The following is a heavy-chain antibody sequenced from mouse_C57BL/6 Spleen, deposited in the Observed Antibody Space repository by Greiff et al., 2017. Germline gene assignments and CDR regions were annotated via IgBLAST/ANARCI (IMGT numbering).Heavy chain of an antibody. Sequence: VKLQESGPELVKPGASVKISCKASGYAFSSSWMNWVKQRPGKGLEWIGRIYPGDGDTNYNGKFKGKATLTADKSSSTSYMQLSSLTSEDSAVYFCARNYYDYDGYYFDYWGQGTTLTVSS. D-gene: IGHD2-4*01. CDR1: GYAFSSSW. V-gene: IGHV1-82*01. J-gene: IGHJ2*01. CDR3: ARNYYDYDGYYFDY. CDR2: IYPGDGDT.